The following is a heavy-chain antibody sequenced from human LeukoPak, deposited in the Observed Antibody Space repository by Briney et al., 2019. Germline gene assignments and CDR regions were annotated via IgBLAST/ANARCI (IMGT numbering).Heavy chain of an antibody. V-gene: IGHV1-2*07. J-gene: IGHJ5*02. CDR2: SNPNSGGT. CDR3: ARACQQQMYNWFDP. Sequence: ASVKVSCKASGYTFTGYYMHWVRQAPGQGLEWMGWSNPNSGGTNYAHKFQGRVTMTRDTSISTAYMELSRLRSDDTAVYYCARACQQQMYNWFDPWGQGTLVTVSS. D-gene: IGHD6-13*01. CDR1: GYTFTGYY.